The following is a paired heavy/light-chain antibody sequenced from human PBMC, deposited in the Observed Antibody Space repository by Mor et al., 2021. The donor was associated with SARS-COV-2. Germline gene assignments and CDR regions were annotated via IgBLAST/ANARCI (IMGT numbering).Heavy chain of an antibody. CDR1: GYSFTSHD. J-gene: IGHJ6*02. D-gene: IGHD2-2*01. CDR3: ARARGTSRFSYYYYGVDV. V-gene: IGHV1-8*01. CDR2: MSPNTGDT. Sequence: QVQLVQSGAEVKKPGASVKVSCKASGYSFTSHDVYWVRQATGQGLEWMAWMSPNTGDTRYAQKFHGRFTMTRDTSISTAYLELSNLRSEDTAVYYCARARGTSRFSYYYYGVDVWGQGTTVTVTS.
Light chain of an antibody. CDR2: DAS. Sequence: DIQMTQSPSSLSASVGDRVTITCQASQDITNFLNWYQQKPGKAPKLLIYDASNLAYGVPLRFSGNGSGTDFTFSISSLQPEDFATYYCQQFDTLPHTFGRGTTLDIQ. V-gene: IGKV1-33*01. CDR1: QDITNF. J-gene: IGKJ2*01. CDR3: QQFDTLPHT.